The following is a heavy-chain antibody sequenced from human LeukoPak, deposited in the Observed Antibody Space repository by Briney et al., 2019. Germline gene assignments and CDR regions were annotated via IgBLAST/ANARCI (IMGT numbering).Heavy chain of an antibody. Sequence: GGSLRLSCAASGFTFSSYSMNWVRQAPGKGLEWVSSISSSSSYIYCTDSVKGRFTISRDNAKNSLYLQMNSLRAEDTAVYYCARDPGGGYVFGYYYYGMDVWGQGTTVTVSS. CDR2: ISSSSSYI. CDR1: GFTFSSYS. V-gene: IGHV3-21*01. J-gene: IGHJ6*02. D-gene: IGHD5-12*01. CDR3: ARDPGGGYVFGYYYYGMDV.